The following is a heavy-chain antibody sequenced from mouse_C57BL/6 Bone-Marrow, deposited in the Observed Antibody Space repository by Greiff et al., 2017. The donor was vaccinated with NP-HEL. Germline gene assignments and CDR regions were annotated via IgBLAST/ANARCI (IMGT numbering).Heavy chain of an antibody. V-gene: IGHV1-64*01. Sequence: VKQRPGQGLEWIGMIHPNSGSTNYNEKFKSKATLTVDKSSSTAYMQLSSLTSEDSAVYYCARKGANPHLYWYFDVWGTGTTVTVSS. D-gene: IGHD6-1*01. CDR3: ARKGANPHLYWYFDV. CDR2: IHPNSGST. J-gene: IGHJ1*03.